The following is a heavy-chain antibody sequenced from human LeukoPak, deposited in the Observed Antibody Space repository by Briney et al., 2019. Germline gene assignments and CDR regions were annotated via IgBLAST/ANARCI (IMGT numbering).Heavy chain of an antibody. Sequence: SETLSLTCTVSGGSISSSSYYWGWIRQPPGKGLEWIGSTYYSGSTYYNPSLKSRVTISVDTSKNQSSLKLSSVTAADTAVYYCARRITMIVVVAYNWFDPWGQGTLVTVSS. CDR1: GGSISSSSYY. CDR3: ARRITMIVVVAYNWFDP. J-gene: IGHJ5*02. CDR2: TYYSGST. V-gene: IGHV4-39*01. D-gene: IGHD3-22*01.